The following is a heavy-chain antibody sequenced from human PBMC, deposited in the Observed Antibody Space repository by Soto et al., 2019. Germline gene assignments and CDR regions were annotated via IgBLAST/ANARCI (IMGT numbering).Heavy chain of an antibody. CDR2: IIPIFGTA. V-gene: IGHV1-69*12. J-gene: IGHJ6*02. D-gene: IGHD3-3*01. CDR1: GGTFSSYA. CDR3: ANERGIGVVGSGYYYGLDV. Sequence: QVQLVQSGAEVKKPGSSVKVSCKASGGTFSSYAISWVRQAPGQGLEWMGGIIPIFGTANYAQKFQGRVTSTADVSTSTAYMEPSRLATEDKAVYYCANERGIGVVGSGYYYGLDVWGQGTTVTVSS.